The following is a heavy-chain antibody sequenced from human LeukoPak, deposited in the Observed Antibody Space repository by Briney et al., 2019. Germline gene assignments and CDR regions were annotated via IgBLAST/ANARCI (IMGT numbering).Heavy chain of an antibody. D-gene: IGHD2-21*01. J-gene: IGHJ3*02. Sequence: PGESLRLSCVASAFSFTTHYMSWVRQAPGEGLEWVAIINPDGSEKSYVDSVKGRFTISRDNSDNLLYLNMNNLRAEHTALYYCARDPAYGALDIWGQGTVVTVSS. CDR1: AFSFTTHY. CDR2: INPDGSEK. V-gene: IGHV3-7*01. CDR3: ARDPAYGALDI.